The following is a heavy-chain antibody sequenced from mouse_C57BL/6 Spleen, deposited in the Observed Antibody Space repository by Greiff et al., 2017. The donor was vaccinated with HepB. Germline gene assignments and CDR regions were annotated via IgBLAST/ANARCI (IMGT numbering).Heavy chain of an antibody. Sequence: VQLQQSGPELVKPGASVKISCKASGYTFTDYYMNWVKQSHGKSLEWIGDINPKSGGTSYNQKFKGKATLTVDKSSSTAYMELRSLTSEDSAVYYCASLRAMDYWGQGTSVTVSS. D-gene: IGHD1-1*01. CDR1: GYTFTDYY. V-gene: IGHV1-26*01. CDR2: INPKSGGT. J-gene: IGHJ4*01. CDR3: ASLRAMDY.